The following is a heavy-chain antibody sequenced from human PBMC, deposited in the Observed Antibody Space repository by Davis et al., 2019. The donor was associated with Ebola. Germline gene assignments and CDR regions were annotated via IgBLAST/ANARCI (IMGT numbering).Heavy chain of an antibody. V-gene: IGHV1-8*01. CDR3: ARGGKRWLQSHFDY. D-gene: IGHD5-24*01. J-gene: IGHJ4*02. Sequence: ASVKVSCKASGYTFTSYDINWVRQATGQGLEWMGWMNPNSGNTGYAQKFQGRVTMTRNTSISTAYMELSSLRSEDTAVYYCARGGKRWLQSHFDYWGQGTLVTVSS. CDR1: GYTFTSYD. CDR2: MNPNSGNT.